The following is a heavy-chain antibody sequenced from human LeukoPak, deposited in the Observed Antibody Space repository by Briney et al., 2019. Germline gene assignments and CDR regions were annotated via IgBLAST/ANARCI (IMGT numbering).Heavy chain of an antibody. CDR1: GGSFSRYY. Sequence: PSETLSLTCAVYGGSFSRYYWTWIRQPPGKGLEWIGEINHSGSANYNPSLKSRVTMSVDTSKNQFSLRLNSVTAADTAVYYCARVGHGGYGVLDYWGQGTLVTISS. V-gene: IGHV4-34*01. D-gene: IGHD5-12*01. CDR3: ARVGHGGYGVLDY. J-gene: IGHJ4*02. CDR2: INHSGSA.